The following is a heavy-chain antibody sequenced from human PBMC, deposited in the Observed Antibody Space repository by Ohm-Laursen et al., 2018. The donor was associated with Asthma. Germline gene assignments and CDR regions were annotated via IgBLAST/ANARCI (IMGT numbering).Heavy chain of an antibody. V-gene: IGHV3-33*01. CDR2: IWYDGSNK. Sequence: SLRLSCAASGFTFSSYGMHWVRQAPGKGLEWVAVIWYDGSNKYYADSVKGRFTISRDNSKNTLYLQMNSLRAEDTAVYYCARGERMREVWWFDPWGQGTLVTVSS. CDR1: GFTFSSYG. J-gene: IGHJ5*02. D-gene: IGHD1-1*01. CDR3: ARGERMREVWWFDP.